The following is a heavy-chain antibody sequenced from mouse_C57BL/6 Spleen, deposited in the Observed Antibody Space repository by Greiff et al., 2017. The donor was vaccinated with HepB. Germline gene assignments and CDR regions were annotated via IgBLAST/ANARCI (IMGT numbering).Heavy chain of an antibody. CDR2: IHPNSGST. Sequence: QVQLQQPGAELVKPGASVKLSCKASGYTFTSYWMHWVKQRPGQGLEWIGMIHPNSGSTNYNEKFKSKATLTVDKSSSTAYMQLSSLTSEDSAVYYCARGDYYRCWYFDVWGTGTTVTVSS. V-gene: IGHV1-64*01. D-gene: IGHD2-14*01. CDR3: ARGDYYRCWYFDV. J-gene: IGHJ1*03. CDR1: GYTFTSYW.